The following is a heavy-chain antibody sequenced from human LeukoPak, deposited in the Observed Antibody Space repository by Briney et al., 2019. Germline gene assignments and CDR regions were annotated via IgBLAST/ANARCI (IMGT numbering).Heavy chain of an antibody. CDR1: DGSISNYY. CDR2: IYTSGST. V-gene: IGHV4-4*07. J-gene: IGHJ4*02. Sequence: SETLSLTCTVSDGSISNYYWSWIRQPAGKALEWIGRIYTSGSTNYNPSLKSRVTISVDKSKHQFSLRLSSVTAADTAVYYCARVSNYYDSSGYYYIFDYWGQGTLVTVSS. CDR3: ARVSNYYDSSGYYYIFDY. D-gene: IGHD3-22*01.